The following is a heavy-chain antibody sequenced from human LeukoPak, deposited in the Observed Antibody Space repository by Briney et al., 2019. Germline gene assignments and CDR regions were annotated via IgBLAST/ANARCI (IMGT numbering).Heavy chain of an antibody. Sequence: PGGSLRLSCAASGFTFRSYWMSWVRQAPGKGLEWVANINQGGSVKYYVDSVKGRFTISRDDAKNSLYVQMNSLRDEDTAVYYCAKTHHRYYDSSGLHPEYNWLDPWGQGTLVTVSS. CDR3: AKTHHRYYDSSGLHPEYNWLDP. CDR2: INQGGSVK. V-gene: IGHV3-7*01. CDR1: GFTFRSYW. D-gene: IGHD3-22*01. J-gene: IGHJ5*02.